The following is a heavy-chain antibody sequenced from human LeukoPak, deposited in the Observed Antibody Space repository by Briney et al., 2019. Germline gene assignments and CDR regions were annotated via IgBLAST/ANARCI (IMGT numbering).Heavy chain of an antibody. CDR1: GFTFSSYA. D-gene: IGHD4-23*01. CDR3: AKVLPAVVHVYQYGMDA. V-gene: IGHV3-23*01. CDR2: ISGGGGNT. J-gene: IGHJ6*02. Sequence: ESGGSLRLSCAASGFTFSSYAMTWVRQAPGKGLEWVSAISGGGGNTYYAESVKGRFTISRDKSMNTLYLQMNSLRADDSAVYYCAKVLPAVVHVYQYGMDAWGRGTTVTVSS.